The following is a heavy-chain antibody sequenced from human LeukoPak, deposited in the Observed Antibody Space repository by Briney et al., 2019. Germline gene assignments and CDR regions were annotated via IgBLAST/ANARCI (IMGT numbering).Heavy chain of an antibody. Sequence: GGSLRLSCTASGFIFRTHAMSWVRQAPGKGLEWLSTITITDGGAYYIDSVKGRFTMSRDNSKNTLYLQMNSLRAEDTAVYYCTREAWGPYLDYWGQGTLVTVSS. CDR1: GFIFRTHA. CDR2: ITITDGGA. CDR3: TREAWGPYLDY. D-gene: IGHD3-16*01. V-gene: IGHV3-23*01. J-gene: IGHJ4*02.